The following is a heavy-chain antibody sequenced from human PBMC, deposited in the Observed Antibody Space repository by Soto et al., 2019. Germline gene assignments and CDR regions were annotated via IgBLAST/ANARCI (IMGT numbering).Heavy chain of an antibody. Sequence: ESLKISCKASGNSFTSSWINWVRQMPGKGLEWMGRIDPTDSYTEYSPSFQGHITISTDKSIAAAYLQWSSLKASDTAIYYCARSGYCSAGSCYHLDYWGQGTLVTVSS. CDR1: GNSFTSSW. CDR3: ARSGYCSAGSCYHLDY. V-gene: IGHV5-10-1*01. J-gene: IGHJ4*02. D-gene: IGHD2-15*01. CDR2: IDPTDSYT.